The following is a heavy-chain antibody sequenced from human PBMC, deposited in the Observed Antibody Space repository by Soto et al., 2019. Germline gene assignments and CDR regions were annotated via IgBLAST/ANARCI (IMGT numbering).Heavy chain of an antibody. J-gene: IGHJ6*02. D-gene: IGHD6-19*01. Sequence: VKVSCKASGGTFSSYAISWVRQAPGQGLEWMGGIIPIFGTANYAQKFQGRVTITADESTSTAYMELSSLRSEDTAVYYCARGYSSGPTYYYYYYGMDVWGQGTTVTVSS. V-gene: IGHV1-69*13. CDR3: ARGYSSGPTYYYYYYGMDV. CDR2: IIPIFGTA. CDR1: GGTFSSYA.